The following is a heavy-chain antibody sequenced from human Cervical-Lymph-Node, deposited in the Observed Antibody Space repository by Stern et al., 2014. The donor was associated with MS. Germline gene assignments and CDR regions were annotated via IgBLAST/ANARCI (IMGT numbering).Heavy chain of an antibody. Sequence: VQLGQSGAEVKKPGESLKISCKGSGYSFTNYWIGWVRQMPGKGLEWMGVLYPGDSGTRYSPPFQGRVPIPADKSISPAYLQWSSLKASDTAMYYCARHRQQTLYGMDVWGQGTTVTVSS. CDR2: LYPGDSGT. D-gene: IGHD6-13*01. J-gene: IGHJ6*02. V-gene: IGHV5-51*01. CDR3: ARHRQQTLYGMDV. CDR1: GYSFTNYW.